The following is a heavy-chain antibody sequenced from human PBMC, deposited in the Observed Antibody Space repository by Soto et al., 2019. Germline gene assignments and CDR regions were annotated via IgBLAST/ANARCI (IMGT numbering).Heavy chain of an antibody. CDR3: AKGSIVGATKDWFDP. CDR2: ISYDGSSK. CDR1: GFTFSSYG. D-gene: IGHD1-26*01. Sequence: ESGGGLVQPGGSLRLSCAASGFTFSSYGMYWVRQAPGKGLEWVAVISYDGSSKYYADSVKGRLTISRDNSENTLYLQMNSLRAEDTAVYYCAKGSIVGATKDWFDPWGQGTLVTVSS. V-gene: IGHV3-30*18. J-gene: IGHJ5*02.